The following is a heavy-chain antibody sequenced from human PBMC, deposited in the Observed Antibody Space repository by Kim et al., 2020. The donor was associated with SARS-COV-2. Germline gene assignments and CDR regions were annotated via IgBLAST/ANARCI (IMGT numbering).Heavy chain of an antibody. Sequence: PSLTSRVTISVDTSKTQFSLKLSSVTAADTAVYYCATGIAARPYDYWGQGTLVTVSS. V-gene: IGHV4-61*02. CDR3: ATGIAARPYDY. J-gene: IGHJ4*02. D-gene: IGHD6-6*01.